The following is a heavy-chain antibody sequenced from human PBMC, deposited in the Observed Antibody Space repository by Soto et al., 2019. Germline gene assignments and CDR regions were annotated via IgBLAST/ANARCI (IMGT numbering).Heavy chain of an antibody. CDR3: ARGRRGTCSGGNCSRNNWLDP. D-gene: IGHD2-15*01. J-gene: IGHJ5*02. CDR1: GESFKGYS. V-gene: IGHV4-34*01. Sequence: SETLSLTCAVYGESFKGYSWTWIRQPPSKGLEWLGDNTHTGNSYYNPSLKGRVSISVDTSKNQFSLIMTSVTAADTAVYYCARGRRGTCSGGNCSRNNWLDPWGPGVEVTVSS. CDR2: NTHTGNS.